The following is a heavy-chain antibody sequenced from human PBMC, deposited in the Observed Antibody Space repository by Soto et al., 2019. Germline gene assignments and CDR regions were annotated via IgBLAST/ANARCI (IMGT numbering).Heavy chain of an antibody. CDR3: ARFQKERFLEWYNYGYFDY. J-gene: IGHJ4*02. CDR1: GGSISSGDYY. D-gene: IGHD3-3*01. CDR2: IYYSGST. Sequence: SETLSLTCTVSGGSISSGDYYWSWIRQPPGKGLEWIGYIYYSGSTYYNPSLKSRVTISVDASKNQFSLKLSSVTAADTAVYYCARFQKERFLEWYNYGYFDYWGQGTLVTVSS. V-gene: IGHV4-30-4*01.